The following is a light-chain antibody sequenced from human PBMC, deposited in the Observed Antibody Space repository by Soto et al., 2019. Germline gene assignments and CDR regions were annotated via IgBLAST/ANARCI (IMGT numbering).Light chain of an antibody. V-gene: IGKV1D-16*01. Sequence: DVQMTQSPSSLSASVGDRVTITCRASQDINSYLAWYQQKPGNAPKSLIYAASRLQTRVQSRFSGSESGTDFTLTINNLQPEDSATYYCQQYNIYPLTFGGGTKVDIK. J-gene: IGKJ4*01. CDR3: QQYNIYPLT. CDR1: QDINSY. CDR2: AAS.